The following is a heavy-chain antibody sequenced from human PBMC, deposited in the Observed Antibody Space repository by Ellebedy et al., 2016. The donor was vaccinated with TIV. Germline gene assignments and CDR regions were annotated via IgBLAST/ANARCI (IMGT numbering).Heavy chain of an antibody. Sequence: GESLKISXAASGFTFSSYGMHWVRQAPGKGLEWVAVIWYDGSNKYYADSVKGRFTISRDNSKNTLYLQMNSLRAEDTAVYYCASTGGSTPSWGQGTLVTVSS. CDR2: IWYDGSNK. D-gene: IGHD2-2*01. CDR1: GFTFSSYG. CDR3: ASTGGSTPS. V-gene: IGHV3-33*01. J-gene: IGHJ4*02.